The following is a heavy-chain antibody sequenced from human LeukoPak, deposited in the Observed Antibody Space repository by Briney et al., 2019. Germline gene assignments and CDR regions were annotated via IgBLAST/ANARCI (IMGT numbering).Heavy chain of an antibody. V-gene: IGHV4-34*01. D-gene: IGHD2-15*01. J-gene: IGHJ4*02. Sequence: SETLSLTCAVYGGSFSGYYWSWIRQPPGKGLEWIGEINHSGSTNYNPSLKSRVTISVDTSKNQFSLKLSSVTAADTAVYYCARDSPRDTPYWGQGTLVTVSS. CDR3: ARDSPRDTPY. CDR2: INHSGST. CDR1: GGSFSGYY.